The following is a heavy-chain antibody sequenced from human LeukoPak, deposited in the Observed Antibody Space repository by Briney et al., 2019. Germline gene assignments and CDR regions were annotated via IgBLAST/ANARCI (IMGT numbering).Heavy chain of an antibody. J-gene: IGHJ4*02. CDR2: IFYNGDT. D-gene: IGHD2-2*01. Sequence: PSETLSLTCTVSGGPLSSGNYYWDWIRQPPGKGLEWIGSIFYNGDTYYNPSLKSRVTISVDTSKNQFSLRLTSVTAADTAVYYCARQVSSTSCYGYWGQGTLVTVSS. CDR1: GGPLSSGNYY. V-gene: IGHV4-39*01. CDR3: ARQVSSTSCYGY.